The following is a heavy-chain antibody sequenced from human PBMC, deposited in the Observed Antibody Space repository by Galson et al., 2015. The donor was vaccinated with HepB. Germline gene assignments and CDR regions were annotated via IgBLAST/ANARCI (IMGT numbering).Heavy chain of an antibody. Sequence: SVKVSCKASGYTFTSYGISWVRQAPGQGLEWMGWISAYNGNTNYAQKLQGRVTMTTDTSTSTAYMELRNLRSDDTAVYYCARRADYSSSSFYYYGMDVWGQGTTVTVSS. V-gene: IGHV1-18*04. J-gene: IGHJ6*02. CDR2: ISAYNGNT. CDR3: ARRADYSSSSFYYYGMDV. CDR1: GYTFTSYG. D-gene: IGHD6-6*01.